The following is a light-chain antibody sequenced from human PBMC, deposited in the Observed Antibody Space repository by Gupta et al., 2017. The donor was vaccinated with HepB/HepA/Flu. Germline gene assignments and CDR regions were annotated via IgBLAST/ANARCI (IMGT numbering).Light chain of an antibody. V-gene: IGLV2-14*03. CDR3: SSYASSTFKL. Sequence: QSPLTSPASVSASPRPSITISCPGTSNDAGGYNYVSWYQQHPAKATKLLIYDGINRPSGVSNRFSGAKSGNTASLTISGLQAEDEDDYYCSSYASSTFKLFGGGTKLTVL. CDR2: DGI. J-gene: IGLJ3*02. CDR1: SNDAGGYNY.